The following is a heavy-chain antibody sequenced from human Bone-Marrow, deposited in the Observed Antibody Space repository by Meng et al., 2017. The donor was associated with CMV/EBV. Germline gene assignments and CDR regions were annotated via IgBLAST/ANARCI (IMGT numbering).Heavy chain of an antibody. Sequence: ASVKVSCKGSGYTFTSYDINWVRQATGQGLEWMGWMNPNSGNTGYAQKFQGRVTITADKSTSTAYMELSSLRSEDTAVYYCARDEPGYSSSFYHWGQGTLVTVSS. CDR2: MNPNSGNT. CDR1: GYTFTSYD. V-gene: IGHV1-8*03. J-gene: IGHJ4*02. CDR3: ARDEPGYSSSFYH. D-gene: IGHD6-13*01.